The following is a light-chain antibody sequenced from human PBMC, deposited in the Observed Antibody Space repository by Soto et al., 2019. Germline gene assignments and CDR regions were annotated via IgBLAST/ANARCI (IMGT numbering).Light chain of an antibody. CDR1: QDTRSR. CDR3: QQYDHLRVT. V-gene: IGKV1-33*01. J-gene: IGKJ3*01. CDR2: DAS. Sequence: DIQMTQSPSSLSASVGDRVIITCQASQDTRSRLNWYQQKPGEAPKLLIYDASYLQTGVPSRFSGSGSGTDFTFTISSLQPEDIATYYCQQYDHLRVTFGPGTKVDF.